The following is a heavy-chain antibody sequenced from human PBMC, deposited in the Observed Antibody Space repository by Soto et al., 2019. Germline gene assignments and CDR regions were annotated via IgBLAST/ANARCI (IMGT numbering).Heavy chain of an antibody. D-gene: IGHD6-6*01. CDR2: IYYTGRT. V-gene: IGHV4-30-4*01. Sequence: SETLSLTCTVSGDSISSDDYYWSWIRQPPGKGLEWVGYIYYTGRTSYNPSLESRLTMSIDTSKNHFSLKLSSVSAADTAVYYCARDRSNSPDYFDYWGQGALVTVSS. CDR3: ARDRSNSPDYFDY. J-gene: IGHJ4*02. CDR1: GDSISSDDYY.